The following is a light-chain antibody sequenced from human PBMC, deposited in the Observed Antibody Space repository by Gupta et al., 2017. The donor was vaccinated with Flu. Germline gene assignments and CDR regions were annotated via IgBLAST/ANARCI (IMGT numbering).Light chain of an antibody. Sequence: QSALTQPPSASGSPGQSVTTSCTGTSSDVGGYNYVSWYQQHPGKAPKLMIYEVSKRPSGVPDRFSGSNSGNTASLTVSGLQAEDDADYYCSSYAGSNIWVFGGGTKLTVL. V-gene: IGLV2-8*01. CDR3: SSYAGSNIWV. CDR2: EVS. CDR1: SSDVGGYNY. J-gene: IGLJ3*02.